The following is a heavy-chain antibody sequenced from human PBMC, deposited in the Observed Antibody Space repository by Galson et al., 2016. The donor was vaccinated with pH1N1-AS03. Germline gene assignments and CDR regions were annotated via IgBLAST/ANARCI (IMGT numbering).Heavy chain of an antibody. J-gene: IGHJ6*02. CDR3: ARGLRDDYYGMDV. V-gene: IGHV3-30*04. Sequence: SLRLSCAASGFTFRSYAMHWVRQAPGKRLEWMTIISYDGSYKYYTDSVKGRFTISRDTSKNTLYLQMNSLRGEDTAVYYCARGLRDDYYGMDVWGQGTTVTVSS. CDR1: GFTFRSYA. CDR2: ISYDGSYK.